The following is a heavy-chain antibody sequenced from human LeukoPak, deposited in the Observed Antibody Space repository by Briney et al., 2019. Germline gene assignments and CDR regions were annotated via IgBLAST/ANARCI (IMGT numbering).Heavy chain of an antibody. V-gene: IGHV3-66*04. CDR3: ARPLPHRWYFDL. CDR1: GFTVSSNY. J-gene: IGHJ2*01. Sequence: GGSLRLSCAASGFTVSSNYMSWVRQAPGKGLEWVSVIYSGGSTYYADSGKGRFTISRDNSKNTLYLQMNSLRAEDTAVYYCARPLPHRWYFDLWGRGTLVTVSS. CDR2: IYSGGST.